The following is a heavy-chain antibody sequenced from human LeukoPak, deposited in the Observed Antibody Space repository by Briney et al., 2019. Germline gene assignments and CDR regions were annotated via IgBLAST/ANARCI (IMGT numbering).Heavy chain of an antibody. J-gene: IGHJ4*02. D-gene: IGHD3-3*02. CDR1: GFTFSSYW. CDR2: INSDGSST. Sequence: PGGSLRLSCAASGFTFSSYWMRWVRQAPGKGLVWVSRINSDGSSTSNADSVKGRFTISRDNAKHTLYLQMNSLRAEDTAVYYCVRDSNNFDYWGQGTLVTVSS. CDR3: VRDSNNFDY. V-gene: IGHV3-74*01.